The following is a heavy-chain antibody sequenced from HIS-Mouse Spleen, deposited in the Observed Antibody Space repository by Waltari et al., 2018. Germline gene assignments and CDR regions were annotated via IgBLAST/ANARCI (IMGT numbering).Heavy chain of an antibody. CDR3: AKGGLMVYAIGDY. Sequence: QVQRVESGGGVVQPGRSLRLSCAASGFTFRSSGLPLARQAPGKGLEWVAVIWYDGSNKYYADSVKGRFTISRDNSKNTLYLQMNSLRAEDTAVYYCAKGGLMVYAIGDYWGQGTLVTVSS. V-gene: IGHV3-33*06. J-gene: IGHJ4*02. CDR1: GFTFRSSG. CDR2: IWYDGSNK. D-gene: IGHD2-8*01.